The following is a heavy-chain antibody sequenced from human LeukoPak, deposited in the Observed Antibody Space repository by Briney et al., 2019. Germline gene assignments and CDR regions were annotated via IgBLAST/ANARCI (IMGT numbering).Heavy chain of an antibody. CDR2: IYTSGST. CDR1: GGSISSGSYY. Sequence: SETLSLTCTVSGGSISSGSYYWSWIRQPAGKGLEWIGRIYTSGSTNYNPSLKSRVTISVDTSKNQFSLKLSSVTAADTAVYYCARVYSRGYSYGYSPTSTNPEYFQHWGQGTLVTVSS. V-gene: IGHV4-61*02. D-gene: IGHD5-18*01. J-gene: IGHJ1*01. CDR3: ARVYSRGYSYGYSPTSTNPEYFQH.